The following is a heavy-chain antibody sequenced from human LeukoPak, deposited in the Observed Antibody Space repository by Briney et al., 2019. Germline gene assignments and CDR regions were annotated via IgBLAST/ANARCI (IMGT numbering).Heavy chain of an antibody. V-gene: IGHV3-74*01. D-gene: IGHD3-10*01. CDR1: GFTFSSSA. J-gene: IGHJ6*03. CDR3: ASITNYYYYYMDV. Sequence: PGGSLRLSCAASGFTFSSSAMSWVRQAPGKGLVWVSRINSDGSSTSYADSVKGRFTISRDNAKNTLYLQMNSLRAEDTAVYYCASITNYYYYYMDVWGKGTTVTVSS. CDR2: INSDGSST.